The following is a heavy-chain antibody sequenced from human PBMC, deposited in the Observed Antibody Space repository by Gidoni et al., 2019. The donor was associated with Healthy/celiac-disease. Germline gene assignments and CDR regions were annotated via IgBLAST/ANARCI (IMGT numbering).Heavy chain of an antibody. CDR2: ISSSSSTI. Sequence: EVQLVESGGGLVQPGGSLRPSCAAPGVTFSSYSMNWVRQAPGKGLEWVSYISSSSSTIYYADSVKGRFTISRDNAKNSLYLQMNSLRAEDTAVYYCARDPRLGLQLKGVFDYWGQGTLVTVSS. V-gene: IGHV3-48*01. CDR3: ARDPRLGLQLKGVFDY. J-gene: IGHJ4*02. D-gene: IGHD5-12*01. CDR1: GVTFSSYS.